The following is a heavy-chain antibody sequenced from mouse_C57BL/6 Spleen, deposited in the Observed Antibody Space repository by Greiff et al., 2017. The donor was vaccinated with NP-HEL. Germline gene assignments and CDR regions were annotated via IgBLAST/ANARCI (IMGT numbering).Heavy chain of an antibody. J-gene: IGHJ1*03. CDR1: GYAFSSSW. CDR3: ATYFDV. V-gene: IGHV1-82*01. CDR2: IYPGDGDT. Sequence: VQRVESGPELVKPGASVKISCKASGYAFSSSWMNWVKQRPGKGLEWIGRIYPGDGDTNYNGKFKGKATLTADKSSSTAYMQLSSLTSEDSAVYFCATYFDVWGTGTTVTVSS.